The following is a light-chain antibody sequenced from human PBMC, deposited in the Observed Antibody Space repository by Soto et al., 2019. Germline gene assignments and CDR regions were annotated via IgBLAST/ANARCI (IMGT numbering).Light chain of an antibody. CDR3: QQYSNLIT. J-gene: IGKJ5*01. CDR1: QDVSNY. V-gene: IGKV1-33*01. Sequence: DIQMTQSPSSLSASVGDRVTITCRASQDVSNYLNWYQQKLGKAPKLLIYDASNLETGVPSRFSGSGSGTYFSFTISSLQPEDSATYYCQQYSNLITFGQGTRLEIK. CDR2: DAS.